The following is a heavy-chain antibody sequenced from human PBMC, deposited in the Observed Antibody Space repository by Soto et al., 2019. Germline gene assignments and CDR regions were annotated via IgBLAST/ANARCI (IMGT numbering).Heavy chain of an antibody. Sequence: PGGSLRLSCAASGFTFSSYAMHWVRQAPGKGLEWVAVISYDGSNKYYADSVKGRFTISRDNSKNTLYLQMNSPRAEDTAVYYCAREIARVTIFGVVIMDYYYYGMDVWGQGTTVTVSS. CDR3: AREIARVTIFGVVIMDYYYYGMDV. D-gene: IGHD3-3*01. J-gene: IGHJ6*02. V-gene: IGHV3-30-3*01. CDR1: GFTFSSYA. CDR2: ISYDGSNK.